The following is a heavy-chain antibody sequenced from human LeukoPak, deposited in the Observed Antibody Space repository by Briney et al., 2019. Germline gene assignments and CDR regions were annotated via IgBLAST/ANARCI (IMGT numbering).Heavy chain of an antibody. D-gene: IGHD1-14*01. J-gene: IGHJ4*02. CDR3: TRFVTTPGYYFDY. Sequence: GGSLRLSCTASGFTFGDYAMSWVRQAPGKGLEWVGFIRSKAYGGTTEYAASVKGRFTISRDDSKSIAYLQMNSLKTEDTAVYYCTRFVTTPGYYFDYWGQGTLVTVSS. CDR2: IRSKAYGGTT. CDR1: GFTFGDYA. V-gene: IGHV3-49*04.